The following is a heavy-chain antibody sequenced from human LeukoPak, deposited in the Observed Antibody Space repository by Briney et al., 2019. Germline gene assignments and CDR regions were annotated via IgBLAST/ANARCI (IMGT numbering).Heavy chain of an antibody. CDR3: SRRIGATDVFGF. J-gene: IGHJ4*02. D-gene: IGHD1-26*01. Sequence: PSETLSLTCTVSGGSISSYYWSWIRQPPGKGLEWLAYIYHSGSTDYNPSLKSRLIISVDTSKNQFSLKLSSVTAADTAVYYCSRRIGATDVFGFWGQGTLVTVSS. CDR2: IYHSGST. CDR1: GGSISSYY. V-gene: IGHV4-59*08.